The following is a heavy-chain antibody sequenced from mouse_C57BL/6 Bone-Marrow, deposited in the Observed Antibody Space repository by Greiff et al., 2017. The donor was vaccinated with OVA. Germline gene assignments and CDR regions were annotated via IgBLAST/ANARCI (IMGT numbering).Heavy chain of an antibody. J-gene: IGHJ1*03. V-gene: IGHV2-5*01. CDR3: AKISNYGYFDV. CDR1: GFSLTSYG. D-gene: IGHD2-5*01. Sequence: VHLVESGPGLVQPSQSLSITCTVSGFSLTSYGVHWVRQSPGKGLEWLGVIWRGGSTDYNAAFMSRLSITKDNSKSQVFFKMNSLQADDTAIYYCAKISNYGYFDVWGTGTTVTVSS. CDR2: IWRGGST.